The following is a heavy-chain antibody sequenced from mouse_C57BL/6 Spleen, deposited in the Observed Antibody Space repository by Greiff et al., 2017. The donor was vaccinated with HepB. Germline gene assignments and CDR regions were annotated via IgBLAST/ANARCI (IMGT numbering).Heavy chain of an antibody. D-gene: IGHD2-4*01. J-gene: IGHJ4*01. CDR1: GYAFSSYW. CDR3: ARGEFYYDYDLYAMDY. Sequence: QVQLQQSGAELVKPGASVKISCKASGYAFSSYWMNWVKQRPGKGLEWIGQIYHGDGDTNYNGKFKGKATLTADKSSSTAYMQLSSLTSEDSAVYFCARGEFYYDYDLYAMDYWGQGTSVTVSS. CDR2: IYHGDGDT. V-gene: IGHV1-80*01.